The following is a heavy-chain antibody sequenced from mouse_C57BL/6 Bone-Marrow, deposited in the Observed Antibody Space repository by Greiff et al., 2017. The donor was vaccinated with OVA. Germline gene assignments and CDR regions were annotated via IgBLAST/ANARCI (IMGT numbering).Heavy chain of an antibody. D-gene: IGHD1-1*02. CDR2: IYPRSGNT. J-gene: IGHJ1*03. V-gene: IGHV1-81*01. Sequence: QVHVKQSGAELARPGASVKLSCKASGYTFTSYGISWVKQRTGQGLEWIGEIYPRSGNTYYNEKFKGKATLTADKSSSTAYMELRSLTSEDSAVYFCAREGSYDWYFDVWGTGTTVTVSS. CDR1: GYTFTSYG. CDR3: AREGSYDWYFDV.